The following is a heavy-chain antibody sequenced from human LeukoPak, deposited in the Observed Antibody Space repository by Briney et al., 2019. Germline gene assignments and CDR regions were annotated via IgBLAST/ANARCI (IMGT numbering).Heavy chain of an antibody. CDR3: ARGRTYYYDSSGYSPIDY. CDR2: INHSGST. D-gene: IGHD3-22*01. J-gene: IGHJ4*02. CDR1: GGSFSGYY. V-gene: IGHV4-34*01. Sequence: SETLSLTCAVYGGSFSGYYWSWIRQPPGKGLEWIGEINHSGSTNYNPSLKSRVTISVDTSKNQFSLKLSSVTAADTAVYYCARGRTYYYDSSGYSPIDYWGQGTLVTVSS.